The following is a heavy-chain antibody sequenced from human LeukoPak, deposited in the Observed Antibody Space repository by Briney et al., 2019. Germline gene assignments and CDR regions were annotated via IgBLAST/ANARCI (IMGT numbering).Heavy chain of an antibody. CDR1: GFTFSSYW. CDR2: INPSGGST. CDR3: ARPPYSNYVVPTV. D-gene: IGHD4-11*01. Sequence: GGSLRLSCAASGFTFSSYWMHWVRQAPGKGLEWVSGINPSGGSTYYADSVKGRFTISRDNSKDTLYLQINSLRAEDTAIYYCARPPYSNYVVPTVWGQGTLVTVSS. J-gene: IGHJ4*02. V-gene: IGHV3-23*01.